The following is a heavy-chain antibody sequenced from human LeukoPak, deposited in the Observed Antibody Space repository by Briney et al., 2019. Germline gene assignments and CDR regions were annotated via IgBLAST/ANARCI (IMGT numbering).Heavy chain of an antibody. CDR3: ARINRGYSYALDY. Sequence: PGRSLRLSCAASGFTFSSYAMHWVRQAPGKGLEWVAVISYDGSNKYYADSVKGRFTISRDNSKNTLYLQMNSLRAEDTAVYYCARINRGYSYALDYWGQGTLVTVSS. CDR1: GFTFSSYA. CDR2: ISYDGSNK. D-gene: IGHD5-18*01. V-gene: IGHV3-30-3*01. J-gene: IGHJ4*02.